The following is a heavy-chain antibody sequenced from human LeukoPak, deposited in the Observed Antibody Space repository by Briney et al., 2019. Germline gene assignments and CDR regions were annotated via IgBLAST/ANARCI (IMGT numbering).Heavy chain of an antibody. D-gene: IGHD5-12*01. V-gene: IGHV4-31*03. CDR2: IYYSGST. CDR1: GGSISSGGYY. CDR3: ARELIVARYFDY. J-gene: IGHJ4*02. Sequence: PSETLSLTCTVSGGSISSGGYYWSWIRQHPGKGLEWIGYIYYSGSTYYNPSLKSRVIISVDTSKNQFSLKLSSVTAADTAVYYCARELIVARYFDYWGQGTLVTVSS.